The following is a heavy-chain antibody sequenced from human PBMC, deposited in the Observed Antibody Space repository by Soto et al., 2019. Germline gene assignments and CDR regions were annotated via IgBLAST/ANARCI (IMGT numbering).Heavy chain of an antibody. CDR2: ISYEGSNR. V-gene: IGHV3-30*18. D-gene: IGHD4-17*01. J-gene: IGHJ6*02. CDR3: AKDYGDYNFNYGMDV. Sequence: ESGGGVVQPGGSLRLSCAASGFPFSAYAMHWVRQAPGKGLEWVAVISYEGSNRFYADSVKGRFTVFRDNSKNMVYLQMNSLRGEDTAVFYCAKDYGDYNFNYGMDVWGQGTTVTVSS. CDR1: GFPFSAYA.